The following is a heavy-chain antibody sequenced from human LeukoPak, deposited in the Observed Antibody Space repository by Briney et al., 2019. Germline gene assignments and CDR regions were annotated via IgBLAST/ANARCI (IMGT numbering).Heavy chain of an antibody. D-gene: IGHD7-27*01. J-gene: IGHJ6*03. Sequence: GASVKVSCKASGYTFTGYYMHWVRQAPGQGLERMGWINPNSGGTNYAQKFQGRVTMTRDTSISTAYMELSRLRSDDTAVYYCARGQANWGSGYYYYYMDVWGKGTTVTISS. V-gene: IGHV1-2*02. CDR3: ARGQANWGSGYYYYYMDV. CDR2: INPNSGGT. CDR1: GYTFTGYY.